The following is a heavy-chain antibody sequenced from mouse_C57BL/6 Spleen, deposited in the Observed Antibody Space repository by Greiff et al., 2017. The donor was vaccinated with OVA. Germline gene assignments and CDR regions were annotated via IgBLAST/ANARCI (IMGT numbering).Heavy chain of an antibody. CDR2: INPRSGYT. D-gene: IGHD3-2*02. Sequence: VQLQQSGAELAKPGASVKLSCKASGYTFTSYWMPWVQQRPGQGLAWIGYINPRSGYTKYNQKFKDKATFTADKSSSTAYMQLSSLTDEDSAVYYCAQTAQAYYFDYWGQGTTLTVSS. V-gene: IGHV1-7*01. CDR3: AQTAQAYYFDY. J-gene: IGHJ2*01. CDR1: GYTFTSYW.